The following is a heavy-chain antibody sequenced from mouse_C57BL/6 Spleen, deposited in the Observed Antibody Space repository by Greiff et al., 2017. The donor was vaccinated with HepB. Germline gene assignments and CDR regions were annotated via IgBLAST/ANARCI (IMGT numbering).Heavy chain of an antibody. V-gene: IGHV5-17*01. Sequence: EVQGVESGGGLVKPGGSLKLSCAASGFTFSDYGMHWVRQAPEKGLEWVAYISSGSSTIYYADTVKGRFTISRDNAKNTPFLQMTSLRSEDTAMYYCARGGYYDSRYFDYWGQGTTLTVSS. CDR3: ARGGYYDSRYFDY. CDR1: GFTFSDYG. CDR2: ISSGSSTI. J-gene: IGHJ2*01. D-gene: IGHD2-4*01.